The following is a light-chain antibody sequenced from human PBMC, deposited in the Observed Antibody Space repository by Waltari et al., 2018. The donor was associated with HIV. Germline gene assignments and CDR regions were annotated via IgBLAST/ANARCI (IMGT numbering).Light chain of an antibody. CDR1: SNDVGPYNF. CDR3: SSFTGVNTDVI. Sequence: QSALTQPPSASGSPGRSVTISCTGTSNDVGPYNFVSWYQHHPGKAPKLIIYEVSKRPSGVPDRFSASKSANTASLTVSGLQTEDEADYYCSSFTGVNTDVIFGGGTRLTVL. J-gene: IGLJ2*01. CDR2: EVS. V-gene: IGLV2-8*01.